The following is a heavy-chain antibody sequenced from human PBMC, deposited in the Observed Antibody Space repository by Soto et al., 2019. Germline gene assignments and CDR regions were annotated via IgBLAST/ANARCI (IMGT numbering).Heavy chain of an antibody. CDR1: GGSISSSSYY. CDR2: IYYSGST. J-gene: IGHJ4*02. Sequence: PSETLALTCTVSGGSISSSSYYWGWIRQPPGKGLGWIGSIYYSGSTYYNPSLKSRVTISVDTSKNQFSLKLSSVTAADTAVYYCASSQLYLRFLPHWGQGTLVTVSS. V-gene: IGHV4-39*01. CDR3: ASSQLYLRFLPH. D-gene: IGHD3-3*01.